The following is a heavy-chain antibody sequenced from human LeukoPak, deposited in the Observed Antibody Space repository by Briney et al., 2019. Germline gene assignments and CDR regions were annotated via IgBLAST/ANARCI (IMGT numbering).Heavy chain of an antibody. CDR3: ARGSRPLVAATPLDY. D-gene: IGHD2-15*01. Sequence: SETLSLTCAVYGGSFSGYYWSWIRQPPGKGLEWIGEINHSGSTNYNPSLKSRVTISVDTSKNQFSLKLSSVTAADTAVYYCARGSRPLVAATPLDYWGQGTLVTVSS. V-gene: IGHV4-34*01. CDR1: GGSFSGYY. J-gene: IGHJ4*02. CDR2: INHSGST.